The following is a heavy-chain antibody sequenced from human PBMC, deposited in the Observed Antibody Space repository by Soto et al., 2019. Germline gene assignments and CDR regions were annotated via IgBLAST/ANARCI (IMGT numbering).Heavy chain of an antibody. CDR1: GFTFTRYS. Sequence: GGSLRLSCAASGFTFTRYSMNWVRQAPGQGLEWVSSISSTTNYIYYGDSMKGRVTISRDNAKNSLYLEMNSLRAEDTTVYYCARESEDLTSNFDYWGQGTLVTVSS. CDR2: ISSTTNYI. CDR3: ARESEDLTSNFDY. V-gene: IGHV3-21*06. J-gene: IGHJ4*02.